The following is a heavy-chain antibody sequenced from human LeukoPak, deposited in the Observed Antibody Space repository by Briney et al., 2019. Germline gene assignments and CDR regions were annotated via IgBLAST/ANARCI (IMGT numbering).Heavy chain of an antibody. CDR3: AREDRRRDGYNYLFHFDY. CDR1: GYTFTGYY. CDR2: INPNSGGT. V-gene: IGHV1-2*02. J-gene: IGHJ4*02. D-gene: IGHD5-24*01. Sequence: GASVKVSCKASGYTFTGYYMHWVRQAPGQGIEWMGWINPNSGGTNYAQKFQGRVTITADESTSTAYMELNSLRSEDTAVYYCAREDRRRDGYNYLFHFDYWGQGTLVTVSS.